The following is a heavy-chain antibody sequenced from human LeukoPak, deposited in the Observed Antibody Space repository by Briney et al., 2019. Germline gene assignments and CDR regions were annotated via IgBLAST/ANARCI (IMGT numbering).Heavy chain of an antibody. J-gene: IGHJ4*02. CDR3: AKSIAVASPQGY. CDR1: GLTFSSYA. V-gene: IGHV3-30*04. CDR2: ISYDGSNK. D-gene: IGHD6-19*01. Sequence: PGGSLRLSCAASGLTFSSYAMHWVRQAPGKGLEWVAVISYDGSNKYYADSVKGRFTISRDNSKNTLYLQMNSLGAEDTAVYYCAKSIAVASPQGYWGQGTLVTVSS.